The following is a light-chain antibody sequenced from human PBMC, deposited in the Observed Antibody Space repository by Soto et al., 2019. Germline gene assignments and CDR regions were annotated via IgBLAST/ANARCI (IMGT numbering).Light chain of an antibody. CDR1: SSDISGHNY. V-gene: IGLV2-8*01. CDR2: EVS. J-gene: IGLJ3*02. Sequence: QSALTQPPSASGSPGQSVTISCTGASSDISGHNYVSWYQQHPGKAPQLMIYEVSKRPSWVPDRFSASKSGNTASLTVSGLQGEDEADYYCSSYAGGNNWVFGGGTKLTVL. CDR3: SSYAGGNNWV.